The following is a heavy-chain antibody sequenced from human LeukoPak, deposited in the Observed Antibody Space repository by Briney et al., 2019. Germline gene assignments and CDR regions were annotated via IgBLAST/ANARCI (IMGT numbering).Heavy chain of an antibody. CDR3: ARGHDILTGYYFSSYYYYYMDV. Sequence: ASVKVSCKASGYTFTCYYMHWVRQAPGQGLEWMGWINPNSGGTNYAQKFQGRVTMTRDTSISTAYMELSSLRSEDTAVYYCARGHDILTGYYFSSYYYYYMDVWGKGTTVTVSS. D-gene: IGHD3-9*01. V-gene: IGHV1-2*02. CDR1: GYTFTCYY. CDR2: INPNSGGT. J-gene: IGHJ6*03.